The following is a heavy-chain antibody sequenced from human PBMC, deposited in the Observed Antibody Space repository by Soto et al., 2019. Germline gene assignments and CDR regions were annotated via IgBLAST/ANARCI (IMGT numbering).Heavy chain of an antibody. J-gene: IGHJ5*02. CDR3: ARGSYYYGSGSYLVPNWFDP. CDR2: ISGSGGST. CDR1: GFTFSSYA. D-gene: IGHD3-10*01. V-gene: IGHV3-23*01. Sequence: GGSLRLSCAASGFTFSSYAMSWVRQAPGKGLEWVSAISGSGGSTYYADSVKGRFTNSRDNSKNTLYLQMNSLRAEDTAVYYCARGSYYYGSGSYLVPNWFDPWGQGTLVTVSS.